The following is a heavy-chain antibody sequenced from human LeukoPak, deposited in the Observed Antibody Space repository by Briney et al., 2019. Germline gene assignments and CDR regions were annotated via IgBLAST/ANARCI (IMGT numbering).Heavy chain of an antibody. CDR3: ARGVNGDWNYFYFDY. CDR1: GGSISSYY. D-gene: IGHD1-7*01. V-gene: IGHV4-59*01. J-gene: IGHJ4*02. Sequence: SEALSLTCTVSGGSISSYYWSWIRQPPGKGLEWIGYIYYSGSTNYNPSLKSRVTISVDTSKNQFSLKLSSVTAADTAVYYCARGVNGDWNYFYFDYWGQGTLVTVSS. CDR2: IYYSGST.